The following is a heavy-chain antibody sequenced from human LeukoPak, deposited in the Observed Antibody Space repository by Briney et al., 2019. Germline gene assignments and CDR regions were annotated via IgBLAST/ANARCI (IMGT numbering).Heavy chain of an antibody. CDR1: GYTFTSYG. J-gene: IGHJ4*02. CDR2: ISAYNGNT. CDR3: ARVRLDYGSGSYSEDY. Sequence: ASVKVSCKASGYTFTSYGISWVRQAPGQGLEWMGWISAYNGNTNYAQKLQGRVTMTTDTSTSTAYMELRSLRSDDTAVYYCARVRLDYGSGSYSEDYWGQGTLVTVSS. D-gene: IGHD3-10*01. V-gene: IGHV1-18*01.